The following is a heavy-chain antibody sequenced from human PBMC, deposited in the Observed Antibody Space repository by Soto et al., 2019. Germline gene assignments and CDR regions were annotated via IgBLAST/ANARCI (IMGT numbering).Heavy chain of an antibody. CDR3: ARDVGYCSGGSCYALYAFDI. D-gene: IGHD2-15*01. Sequence: EVQLVESGGGLVKPGGSLRLSCATSGFTFSSYSMNWVRQAPGKGLEWVSSISSSSSYIYYGDSVRGRFTISRDNAKNSLSLQMISLSAEDTAVYYCARDVGYCSGGSCYALYAFDIWGQGTMVTVSS. CDR2: ISSSSSYI. V-gene: IGHV3-21*01. J-gene: IGHJ3*02. CDR1: GFTFSSYS.